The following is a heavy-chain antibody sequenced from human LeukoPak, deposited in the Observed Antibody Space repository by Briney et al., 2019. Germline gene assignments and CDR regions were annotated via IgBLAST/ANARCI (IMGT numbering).Heavy chain of an antibody. Sequence: PGGSLRLSCAASGFTFSSYGMHWVRQAPGKGLEWVAVISYDGSNKYYADSMKGRFTISRDNSKNTLYLQMNSLRAEDTAVYYCAKGQYYDSTGPSVNWGQGTLVTVSS. CDR2: ISYDGSNK. D-gene: IGHD3-22*01. CDR1: GFTFSSYG. J-gene: IGHJ4*02. CDR3: AKGQYYDSTGPSVN. V-gene: IGHV3-30*18.